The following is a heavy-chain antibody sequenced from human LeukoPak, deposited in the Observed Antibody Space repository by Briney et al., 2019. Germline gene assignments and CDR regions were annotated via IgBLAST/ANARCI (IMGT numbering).Heavy chain of an antibody. J-gene: IGHJ4*02. CDR3: ARSERSGIYFDY. CDR2: INHSGST. CDR1: GGSFSAYY. V-gene: IGHV4-34*01. D-gene: IGHD6-13*01. Sequence: PSETLSLTCAVYGGSFSAYYWSWIRQPPGKGPEWIVEINHSGSTNYNPSPKSRVTISVDTSRNQFSLKVSSVTAADTAVYYCARSERSGIYFDYWGQGTLVTVSS.